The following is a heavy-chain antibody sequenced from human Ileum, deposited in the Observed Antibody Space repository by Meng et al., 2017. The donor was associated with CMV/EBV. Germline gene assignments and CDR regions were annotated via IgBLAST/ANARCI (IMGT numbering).Heavy chain of an antibody. CDR1: GDSITTGNSN. Sequence: LYESGPGPVKPSETLSLICRVSGDSITTGNSNWSWIRQAPGKDMEWIGYIYNSGNTDCNPSLKSRVTISIDTSKNQFSLKLTSVTAADTAVYYCARGRVAQDYWGQGTLVTVSS. J-gene: IGHJ4*02. V-gene: IGHV4-30-4*01. CDR3: ARGRVAQDY. CDR2: IYNSGNT.